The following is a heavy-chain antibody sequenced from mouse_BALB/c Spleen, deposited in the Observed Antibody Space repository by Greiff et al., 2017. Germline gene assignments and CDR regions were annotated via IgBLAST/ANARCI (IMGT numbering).Heavy chain of an antibody. J-gene: IGHJ3*01. D-gene: IGHD2-10*02. CDR2: ISYSGST. CDR3: ARSGVSVLLYGNYPWFAY. CDR1: GYSITSDYA. Sequence: DVKLQESGPGLVKPSQSLSLTCTVTGYSITSDYAWNWIRQFPGNKLEWMGYISYSGSTSYNPSLKSRISITRDTSKNQFFLQLNSVTTEDTATYYCARSGVSVLLYGNYPWFAYWGQGTLVTVSA. V-gene: IGHV3-2*02.